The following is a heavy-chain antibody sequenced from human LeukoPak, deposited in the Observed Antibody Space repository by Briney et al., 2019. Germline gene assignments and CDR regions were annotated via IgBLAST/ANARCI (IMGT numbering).Heavy chain of an antibody. J-gene: IGHJ4*02. CDR2: IYTGGGR. CDR1: GFTVSSYY. D-gene: IGHD3/OR15-3a*01. V-gene: IGHV3-53*05. Sequence: QPGGSLRLSCAASGFTVSSYYMNWVRQAPGKELEWVSVIYTGGGRYYADSVKGRFTISRDNSKNTLYLQMNSLRAEDTAVYYCAKSGKSDRNDFFTTKQKQLDYWGQGTLLTVSS. CDR3: AKSGKSDRNDFFTTKQKQLDY.